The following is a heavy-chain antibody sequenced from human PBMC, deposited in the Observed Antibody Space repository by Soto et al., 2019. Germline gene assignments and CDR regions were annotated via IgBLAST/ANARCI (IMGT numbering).Heavy chain of an antibody. V-gene: IGHV3-30-3*01. CDR3: ARDPYGGYIFAS. CDR2: ISFDGATI. J-gene: IGHJ4*02. CDR1: GFLFRNYA. Sequence: QVQLVESGGGVVQPGTSLRLSCAASGFLFRNYAMHWVRQSPAKGLEWLAVISFDGATIFYTGAAKGRFTISRDNSKQTLYLQLDSLRPEDTGVYFCARDPYGGYIFASWGQGTQVTLSS. D-gene: IGHD5-12*01.